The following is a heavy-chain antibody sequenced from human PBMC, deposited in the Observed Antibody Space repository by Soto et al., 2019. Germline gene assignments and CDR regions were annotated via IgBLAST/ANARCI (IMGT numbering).Heavy chain of an antibody. CDR2: ISYDGSNK. V-gene: IGHV3-30-3*01. CDR1: GFTFSSYA. CDR3: ARVGRLHYFDY. J-gene: IGHJ4*02. Sequence: QVQLVESGGGVVQPGRSLRLSRAASGFTFSSYAMHWVRQAPGKGLEWVAVISYDGSNKYYADSVKGRFTISRDNSKNTLFLQMNSLRAEDTAVYYCARVGRLHYFDYWGQGTLVTVSS. D-gene: IGHD4-17*01.